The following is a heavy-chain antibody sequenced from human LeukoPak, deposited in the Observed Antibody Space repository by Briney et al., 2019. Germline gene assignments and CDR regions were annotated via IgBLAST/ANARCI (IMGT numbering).Heavy chain of an antibody. CDR3: VRVDVGLGYYYFEC. CDR1: GGSISSLSSY. J-gene: IGHJ4*02. CDR2: IFYSGGT. V-gene: IGHV4-39*07. D-gene: IGHD3-16*01. Sequence: SETLSLTCTVSGGSISSLSSYWAWIRQSPGKGLEWIGSIFYSGGTYDNPSLKSRVTLSVDTSKNQFSLSLSSVTAADTAMYYCVRVDVGLGYYYFECRGQGTLVTVSS.